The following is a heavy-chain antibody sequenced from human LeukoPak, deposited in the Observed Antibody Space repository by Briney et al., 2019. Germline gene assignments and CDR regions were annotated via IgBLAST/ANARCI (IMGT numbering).Heavy chain of an antibody. J-gene: IGHJ3*02. D-gene: IGHD5-18*01. CDR2: IGTAGDP. Sequence: GGSLGLSCAASGFTFSSYDMHWVRQATGKGLEWVSAIGTAGDPYYPGSVKGRFTISRENAKNSLYLQMNSLRAGDTAVYYCARGCQVWIQLKERCAFDIWGQGTMVTVSS. V-gene: IGHV3-13*05. CDR3: ARGCQVWIQLKERCAFDI. CDR1: GFTFSSYD.